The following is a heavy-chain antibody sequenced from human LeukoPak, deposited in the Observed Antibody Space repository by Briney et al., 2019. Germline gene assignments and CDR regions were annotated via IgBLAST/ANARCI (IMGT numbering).Heavy chain of an antibody. CDR3: ATDQDYDFWSGRFQGAFDI. Sequence: ASVKVSCKVSGYTLAELSMHWVRQAPGIGLEWMGGFDPEDGETIYAQKFQGRVTMTEDTSTDTAYMELSSLRSEDTAVYYCATDQDYDFWSGRFQGAFDIWGQGTMVTVSS. D-gene: IGHD3-3*01. V-gene: IGHV1-24*01. J-gene: IGHJ3*02. CDR2: FDPEDGET. CDR1: GYTLAELS.